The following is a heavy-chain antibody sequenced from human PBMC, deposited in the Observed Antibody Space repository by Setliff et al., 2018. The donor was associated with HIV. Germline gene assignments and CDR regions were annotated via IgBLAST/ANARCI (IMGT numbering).Heavy chain of an antibody. Sequence: SETLSLTCSVTGGSIINYFWGWIRMPPGKGLEWIGYIYYSGSTDYNPSLKSRVTISVDTSKNQVSLKLNSVTAADTAVHYCARSPGVDTNMAFDYWGQGTLVTVSS. J-gene: IGHJ4*02. D-gene: IGHD5-18*01. V-gene: IGHV4-59*01. CDR2: IYYSGST. CDR3: ARSPGVDTNMAFDY. CDR1: GGSIINYF.